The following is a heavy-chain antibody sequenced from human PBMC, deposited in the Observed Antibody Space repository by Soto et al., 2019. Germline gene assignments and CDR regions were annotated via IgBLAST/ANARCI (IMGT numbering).Heavy chain of an antibody. CDR3: ARERAGDAGHDAFDI. Sequence: PGGSLRLSCAASGFTFSSYWMHWVRQAPGKGLVWVSRINSDGSSTSYADSVKGRFTISRDNAKNTLYLQMNSLRAEDTAVYYCARERAGDAGHDAFDIWGQGTMVTVSS. D-gene: IGHD3-10*01. J-gene: IGHJ3*02. CDR1: GFTFSSYW. V-gene: IGHV3-74*01. CDR2: INSDGSST.